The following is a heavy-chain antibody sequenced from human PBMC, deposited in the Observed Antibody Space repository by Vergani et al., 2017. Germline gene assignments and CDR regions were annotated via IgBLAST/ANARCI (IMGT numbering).Heavy chain of an antibody. J-gene: IGHJ4*02. CDR3: ARGYCSGGSCYHFDY. CDR2: INPNSGGT. V-gene: IGHV1-2*02. Sequence: QVQLVQSGAEVKKPGASVKVSCKASGYTFTGYYMHWVRQAPGQWLEWMGWINPNSGGTNYAQKFQGRVTMTRDTSISTAYMELSRLRSDDTAVYYCARGYCSGGSCYHFDYWGQGTLVTVSS. CDR1: GYTFTGYY. D-gene: IGHD2-15*01.